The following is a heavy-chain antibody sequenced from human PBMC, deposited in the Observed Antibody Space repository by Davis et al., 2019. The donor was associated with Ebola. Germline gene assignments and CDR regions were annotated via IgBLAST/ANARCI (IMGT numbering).Heavy chain of an antibody. CDR3: ARDVIMGPRQPLRWYYYGMDV. J-gene: IGHJ6*02. CDR1: GGSFSGYY. CDR2: INHSGST. D-gene: IGHD6-25*01. Sequence: PSETLSLTCAVYGGSFSGYYWSWIRQPPGKGLEWIGEINHSGSTNYNPSLKSRVTISVDTSKNQFSLKLSSVTAADTAVYYCARDVIMGPRQPLRWYYYGMDVWGQGTTVTVSS. V-gene: IGHV4-34*01.